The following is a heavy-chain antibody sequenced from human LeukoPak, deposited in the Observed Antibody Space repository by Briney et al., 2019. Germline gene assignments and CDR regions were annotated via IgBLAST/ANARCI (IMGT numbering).Heavy chain of an antibody. V-gene: IGHV4-61*02. CDR2: IYTSGST. J-gene: IGHJ4*02. CDR1: GGSISSGSYY. D-gene: IGHD6-13*01. Sequence: SETLSLTCTVSGGSISSGSYYWSWLRQPAGKGLEWIGRIYTSGSTNYNPSLKSRVTISVDTSKNQFSLKLSSVTAADTAVYCCARVLIAAAGTRWRGYFDYWGQGTLVTVSS. CDR3: ARVLIAAAGTRWRGYFDY.